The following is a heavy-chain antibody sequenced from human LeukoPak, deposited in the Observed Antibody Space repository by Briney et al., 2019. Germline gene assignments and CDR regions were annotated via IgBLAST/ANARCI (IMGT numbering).Heavy chain of an antibody. CDR1: GYTFTSYG. CDR2: ISAYNGNT. V-gene: IGHV1-18*01. Sequence: GASVKVSCKASGYTFTSYGISWVRQAPGQGLEWMGWISAYNGNTNYAQKLQGRVTMTTDTSTSTAYMELRSLRSDDTAVYYCARVSHFGGTTRGELDYWGQGTLVTVSS. CDR3: ARVSHFGGTTRGELDY. J-gene: IGHJ4*02. D-gene: IGHD3-16*01.